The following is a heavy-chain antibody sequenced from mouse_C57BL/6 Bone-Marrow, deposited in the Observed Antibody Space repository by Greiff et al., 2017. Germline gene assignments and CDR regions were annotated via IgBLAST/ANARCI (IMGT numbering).Heavy chain of an antibody. Sequence: EVQRVESGPVLVKPGASVKISCKASGYTFTDYYMNWVKQSHGKSLEWIGVINPYNGGTSYNQKFKGKATLTVDKSSSTAYMELNSLTSEDSAVYYCARNLYGSSPYWYFDVWGTGTTVTVSS. CDR3: ARNLYGSSPYWYFDV. V-gene: IGHV1-19*01. J-gene: IGHJ1*03. CDR1: GYTFTDYY. D-gene: IGHD1-1*01. CDR2: INPYNGGT.